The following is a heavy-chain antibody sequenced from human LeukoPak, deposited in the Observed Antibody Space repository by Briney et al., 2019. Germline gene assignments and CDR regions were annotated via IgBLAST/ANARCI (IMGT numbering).Heavy chain of an antibody. Sequence: ASVKVSCKASGGTFSSYAISWVRPAPGQGLEWMGGIIPIFGTANYAQKFQGRVTITTDESTSTAYMELSSLRSEDTAVYYCARVDTAMVTFDYWGQGTLVTVSS. CDR3: ARVDTAMVTFDY. J-gene: IGHJ4*02. V-gene: IGHV1-69*05. CDR2: IIPIFGTA. CDR1: GGTFSSYA. D-gene: IGHD5-18*01.